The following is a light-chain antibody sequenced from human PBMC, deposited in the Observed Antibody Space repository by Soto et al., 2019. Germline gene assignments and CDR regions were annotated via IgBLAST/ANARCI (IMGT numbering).Light chain of an antibody. V-gene: IGKV1-5*03. CDR3: QQYNSYSYT. J-gene: IGKJ2*01. CDR2: KAS. CDR1: QSISSW. Sequence: DIPMTQSPSTLSASVGDRVTITCRASQSISSWLAWYQQNPGKAPKLLIYKASSLESGVTSRFSGSGSGTEFTLTISSLQPDDFATYSCQQYNSYSYTFGQGTKLEIK.